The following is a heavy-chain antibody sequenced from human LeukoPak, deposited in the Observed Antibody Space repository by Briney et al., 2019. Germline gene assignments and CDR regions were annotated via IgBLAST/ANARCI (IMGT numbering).Heavy chain of an antibody. D-gene: IGHD2-2*01. V-gene: IGHV3-30*02. J-gene: IGHJ6*03. CDR2: IRDDGSNK. CDR3: AKVGPYCSSSSCYYYHYYMDV. Sequence: GGSLRLSCAASGFTFSSYDMHWVRQAPGKGLEWVAFIRDDGSNKYYADSVKGRFTISRDNSKNTLYLQMNSLRAEDTAVYYCAKVGPYCSSSSCYYYHYYMDVWGKGTTVTVSS. CDR1: GFTFSSYD.